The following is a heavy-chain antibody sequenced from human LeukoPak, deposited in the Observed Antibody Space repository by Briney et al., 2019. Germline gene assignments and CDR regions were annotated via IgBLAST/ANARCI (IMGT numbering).Heavy chain of an antibody. CDR2: ISSSGSTI. J-gene: IGHJ6*03. Sequence: GGSLRLSCAAPGFTFSDYYMSWIRQAPGKGLEWVSYISSSGSTIYYADSVKGRFTISRDNAKNSLYLQMNSLRAEDTAVYYCARGGSSSTYYYYYYYMDVWGKGTTVTVSS. V-gene: IGHV3-11*04. D-gene: IGHD6-6*01. CDR3: ARGGSSSTYYYYYYYMDV. CDR1: GFTFSDYY.